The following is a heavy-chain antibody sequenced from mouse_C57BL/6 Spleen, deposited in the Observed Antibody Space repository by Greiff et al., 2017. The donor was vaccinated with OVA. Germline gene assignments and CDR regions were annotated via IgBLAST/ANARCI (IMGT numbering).Heavy chain of an antibody. V-gene: IGHV1-81*01. CDR3: ARRVYYYGSSYPYYAMDY. J-gene: IGHJ4*01. Sequence: VQLQQSGAELARPGASVKLSCKASGYTFTSYGISWVKQRTGQGLEWIGEIYPRSGNTYYNEKFKGKATLTVDKSSSTAYMELRSLTSEDTAVYYCARRVYYYGSSYPYYAMDYWGQGTSVTVSS. CDR1: GYTFTSYG. D-gene: IGHD1-1*01. CDR2: IYPRSGNT.